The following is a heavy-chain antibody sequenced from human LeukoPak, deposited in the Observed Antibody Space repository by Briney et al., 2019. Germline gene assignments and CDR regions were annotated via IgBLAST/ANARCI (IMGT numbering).Heavy chain of an antibody. Sequence: GGSLRLSCEASGFTFSNAWMSWVRQAPGKGLEWVGFIRSKAYGGTTEYAASVKGRFTISRDDSKTIAYLQMNSLKIEDTAVYYCTRGRSWFDPWGQGTLVTVSS. V-gene: IGHV3-49*04. CDR2: IRSKAYGGTT. CDR3: TRGRSWFDP. J-gene: IGHJ5*02. CDR1: GFTFSNAW.